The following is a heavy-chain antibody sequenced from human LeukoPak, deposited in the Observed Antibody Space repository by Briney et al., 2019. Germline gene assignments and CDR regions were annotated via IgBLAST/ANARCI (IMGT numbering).Heavy chain of an antibody. D-gene: IGHD3-9*01. CDR1: GYTLTELS. Sequence: ASVKVSCKVSGYTLTELSMHWVRQAPGKGLEWMGGFDPEDGETIYAQKFQGRVTMAEDTSTDTAYMELSSLRSEDTAVYYCATAGRLRYSFDYWGQGTLVTVSS. V-gene: IGHV1-24*01. CDR3: ATAGRLRYSFDY. J-gene: IGHJ4*02. CDR2: FDPEDGET.